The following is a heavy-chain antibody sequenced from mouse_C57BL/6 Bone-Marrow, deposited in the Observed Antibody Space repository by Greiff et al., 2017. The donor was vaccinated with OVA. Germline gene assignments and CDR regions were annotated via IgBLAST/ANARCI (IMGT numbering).Heavy chain of an antibody. V-gene: IGHV5-17*01. Sequence: EVMLVESGGGLVKPGGSLKLSCAASGFTFSDYGMHWVRQAPEKGLEWVAYISSGSSTIYYADTVKGRFTISRDNAKNTLFLQMTRLRSEDTAMYYCARHLDYYAMDYWGQGTSVTVSS. J-gene: IGHJ4*01. CDR1: GFTFSDYG. CDR3: ARHLDYYAMDY. CDR2: ISSGSSTI.